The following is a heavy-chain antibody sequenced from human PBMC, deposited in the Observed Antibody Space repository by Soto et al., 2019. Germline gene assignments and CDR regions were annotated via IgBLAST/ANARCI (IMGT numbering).Heavy chain of an antibody. D-gene: IGHD1-26*01. CDR2: IYSGGST. V-gene: IGHV3-66*03. CDR3: AKDGPYSGSYIGYFDY. CDR1: GFTVSSNY. Sequence: EVQLVESGGGLIQPGGSLRLSCAASGFTVSSNYMSWVRQAPGKGLEWVSVIYSGGSTYYADSVKGRFTISRDNSKNTLYLQMNSLRAEDTAVYYCAKDGPYSGSYIGYFDYWGQGTLVTVSS. J-gene: IGHJ4*02.